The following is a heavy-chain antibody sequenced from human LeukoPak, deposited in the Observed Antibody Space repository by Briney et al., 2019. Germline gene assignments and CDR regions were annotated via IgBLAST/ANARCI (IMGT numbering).Heavy chain of an antibody. D-gene: IGHD1-1*01. CDR1: GFTFSSYA. Sequence: PGGSLRLSCAASGFTFSSYAMHWVRQAPGKGLEWVAVISYDGSNKYYADSVKGRFTTSRDNSKNTLYLQMNSLRAEDTAVYYCARGPHWNDPPGDYWGQGTLVTVSS. CDR2: ISYDGSNK. J-gene: IGHJ4*02. V-gene: IGHV3-30*01. CDR3: ARGPHWNDPPGDY.